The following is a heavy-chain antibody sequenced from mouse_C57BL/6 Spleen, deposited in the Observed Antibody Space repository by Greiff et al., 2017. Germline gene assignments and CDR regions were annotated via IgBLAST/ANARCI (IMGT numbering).Heavy chain of an antibody. J-gene: IGHJ2*01. V-gene: IGHV1-81*01. Sequence: QVQLQQSGAELARPGASVKLSCKASGYTFTSYGISWVKQRTGQGLEWIGEIYPRSGNTYYNEKFKGKATLTADKSSSTAYMELRSLTSEDSAVYFCARAIPLYYYGSRGDFDYWGQGTTLTVSS. CDR1: GYTFTSYG. CDR3: ARAIPLYYYGSRGDFDY. D-gene: IGHD1-1*01. CDR2: IYPRSGNT.